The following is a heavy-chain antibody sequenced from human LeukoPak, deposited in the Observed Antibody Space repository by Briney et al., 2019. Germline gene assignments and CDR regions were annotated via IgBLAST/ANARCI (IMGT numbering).Heavy chain of an antibody. D-gene: IGHD3-22*01. CDR2: IRYDGSNK. V-gene: IGHV3-30*02. J-gene: IGHJ5*02. Sequence: GGSLRLSCAASGFTFSSYGMHWVRQAPGKGREWVAFIRYDGSNKYYADSVKGRFTISRDNSKNTLYLQMNSLRAEDTAVYYCAKDPGIVVVTITWGQGTLVTVSS. CDR3: AKDPGIVVVTIT. CDR1: GFTFSSYG.